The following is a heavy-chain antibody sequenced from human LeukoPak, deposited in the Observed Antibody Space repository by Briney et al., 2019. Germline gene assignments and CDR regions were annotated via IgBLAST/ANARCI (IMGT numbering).Heavy chain of an antibody. V-gene: IGHV3-30-3*01. J-gene: IGHJ4*02. Sequence: PGRSLRLSCAASGFTFSSYAMHWVRQAPGKGLEWVAVISYDGSNKYYADSVKGRFTISRDNSKNSLYLQMNSLRAEDTAVYYCARDLKEGSGWAEFDYWGQGTLVTVSS. CDR1: GFTFSSYA. D-gene: IGHD6-19*01. CDR2: ISYDGSNK. CDR3: ARDLKEGSGWAEFDY.